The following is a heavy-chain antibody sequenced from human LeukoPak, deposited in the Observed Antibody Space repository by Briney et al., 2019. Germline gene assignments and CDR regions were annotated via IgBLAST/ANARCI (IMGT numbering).Heavy chain of an antibody. D-gene: IGHD1-26*01. CDR2: ISYDGSNK. V-gene: IGHV3-30*04. J-gene: IGHJ5*02. CDR1: GFTFSSYA. Sequence: GRSLRLSCAASGFTFSSYAMHWVRQAPGKGLEWVAVISYDGSNKYYADSVKGRFTISRDNSKNTLYLQMNSLRAEDTAVYYCAREGAWSYYAWFDPWGQGTLVTVSS. CDR3: AREGAWSYYAWFDP.